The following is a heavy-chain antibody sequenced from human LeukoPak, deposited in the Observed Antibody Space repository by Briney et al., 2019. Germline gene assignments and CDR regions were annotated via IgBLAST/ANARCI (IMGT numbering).Heavy chain of an antibody. D-gene: IGHD3-22*01. Sequence: PGGSLRLSCAASGFTVSSNYMSWVRQAPGKGLEWVSVIYSGGSTYYADSVKGRFTISRDNSKNTPYLQMNSLRAEDTAVYYCARDQYYYDSSGYYWQDYWGQGTLVTVSS. V-gene: IGHV3-66*02. CDR3: ARDQYYYDSSGYYWQDY. J-gene: IGHJ4*02. CDR2: IYSGGST. CDR1: GFTVSSNY.